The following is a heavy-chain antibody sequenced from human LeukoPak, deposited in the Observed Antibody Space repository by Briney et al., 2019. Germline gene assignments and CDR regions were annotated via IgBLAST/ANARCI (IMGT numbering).Heavy chain of an antibody. CDR3: AREMSTTRTDAFDI. Sequence: PSETLSLTCTVSGGSISSYYWSWIRQPPGKGLECIGTIYHTGSTYYNPSLKSRVTISVDTSNNTFSLKLSSLTAADTAVYYCAREMSTTRTDAFDIWGQGTMVTVSS. CDR2: IYHTGST. D-gene: IGHD1-26*01. CDR1: GGSISSYY. V-gene: IGHV4-59*12. J-gene: IGHJ3*02.